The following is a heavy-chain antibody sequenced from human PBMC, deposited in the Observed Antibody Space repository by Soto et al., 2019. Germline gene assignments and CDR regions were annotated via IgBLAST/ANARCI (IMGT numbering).Heavy chain of an antibody. Sequence: EVQLLESGGGLVQPGGSLRLSCAASGFTFSNYAMSWVRQTPGKGLEWVSAISGSGHSTYYADSVKGRFTISRDNSKNTLYLQINSLRAEDTAVYYCAKERDGRLQYFDYWGQGTLVTVSS. CDR3: AKERDGRLQYFDY. CDR1: GFTFSNYA. J-gene: IGHJ4*02. V-gene: IGHV3-23*01. D-gene: IGHD1-26*01. CDR2: ISGSGHST.